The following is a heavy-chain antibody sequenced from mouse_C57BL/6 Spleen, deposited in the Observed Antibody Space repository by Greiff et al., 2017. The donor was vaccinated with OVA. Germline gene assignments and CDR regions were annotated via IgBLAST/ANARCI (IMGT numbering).Heavy chain of an antibody. CDR2: ISYDGSN. J-gene: IGHJ3*01. V-gene: IGHV3-6*01. CDR1: GYSITSGYY. D-gene: IGHD1-1*01. Sequence: EVQVVESGPGLVKPSQSLSLTCSVTGYSITSGYYWNWIRQFPGNKLEWMGYISYDGSNNYNPSLKNRISITRDTSKNQFFLKLNSVTTEDTATYYCARADYGSSSWFAYWGQGTLVTVSA. CDR3: ARADYGSSSWFAY.